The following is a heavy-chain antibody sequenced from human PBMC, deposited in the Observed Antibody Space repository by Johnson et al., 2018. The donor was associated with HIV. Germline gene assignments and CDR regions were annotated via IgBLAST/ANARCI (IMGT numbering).Heavy chain of an antibody. CDR1: GFTFSSYG. D-gene: IGHD2-21*01. Sequence: QVQLVESGGGVVQPGGSLRLSCAASGFTFSSYGMHWVRQAPGKGLEWVAIVSYDGANKYYADSVKGRFTISRDNSKNTLYLQMNSLRAEDTAVYYCAKDFVTHGAFDIWGQGTMVTVSS. J-gene: IGHJ3*02. CDR2: VSYDGANK. CDR3: AKDFVTHGAFDI. V-gene: IGHV3-30*19.